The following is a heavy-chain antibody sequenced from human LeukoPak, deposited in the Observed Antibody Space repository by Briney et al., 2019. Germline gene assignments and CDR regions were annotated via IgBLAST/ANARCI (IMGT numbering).Heavy chain of an antibody. CDR3: ARLPTAINGYFDP. CDR2: ISSSSSYI. J-gene: IGHJ5*02. D-gene: IGHD2-2*01. CDR1: GFTFSSYS. V-gene: IGHV3-21*04. Sequence: PGGSLRLSCAASGFTFSSYSMSWVRQAPGKGLEWVSSISSSSSYIYYADSVKGRFTISRDNAKNSLYLQMNSLRAEDTAVYYCARLPTAINGYFDPWGQGTLVTVSS.